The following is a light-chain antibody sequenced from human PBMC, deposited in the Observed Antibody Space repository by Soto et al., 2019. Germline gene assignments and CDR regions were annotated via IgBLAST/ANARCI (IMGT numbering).Light chain of an antibody. CDR1: QDLTNY. V-gene: IGKV1-33*01. Sequence: DIQMTQSPPSLAASVGDRVTITCQASQDLTNYLNWYQQKPGEAPKLLIYATITLEEGVPSRFSGSGSGTDFTFTINSLQPEDAAIYSCQQCVNVPYTFGQGTKLEIK. CDR2: ATI. J-gene: IGKJ2*01. CDR3: QQCVNVPYT.